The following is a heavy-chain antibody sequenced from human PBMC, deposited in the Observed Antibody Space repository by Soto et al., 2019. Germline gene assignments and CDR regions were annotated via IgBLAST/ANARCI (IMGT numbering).Heavy chain of an antibody. CDR1: GYTFTSYA. J-gene: IGHJ4*02. V-gene: IGHV1-3*01. D-gene: IGHD3-22*01. CDR2: INAGNGNT. CDR3: ARWTNYYDSSGHRGADY. Sequence: GASVKVSCKASGYTFTSYAMHWVRQAPGQRLEWMGWINAGNGNTKYSQKFQGRVTITRDTSASTAYMELSSLRSEDTAVYYCARWTNYYDSSGHRGADYWGQGTLVTVSS.